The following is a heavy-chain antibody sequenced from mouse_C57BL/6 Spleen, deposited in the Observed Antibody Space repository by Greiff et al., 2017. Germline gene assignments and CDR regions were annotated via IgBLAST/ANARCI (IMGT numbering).Heavy chain of an antibody. CDR3: VREGKGYDYDRNAMDY. CDR1: GFTFNTYA. Sequence: VQLKESGGGLVQPKGSLKLSCAASGFTFNTYAMHWVRQAPGKGLEWVARIRSKSSNYATYYADSVKDRFTISRDDSQSMLYLQMNNLKTEDTAMYYCVREGKGYDYDRNAMDYWGQGTSVTVSS. V-gene: IGHV10-3*01. D-gene: IGHD2-4*01. J-gene: IGHJ4*01. CDR2: IRSKSSNYAT.